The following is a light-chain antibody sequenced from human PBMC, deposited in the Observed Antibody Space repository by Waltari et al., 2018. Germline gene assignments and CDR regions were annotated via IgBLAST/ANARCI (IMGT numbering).Light chain of an antibody. CDR2: AKD. V-gene: IGLV3-19*01. J-gene: IGLJ2*01. CDR3: NCRDSSGNVI. Sequence: SSELTQDPAVSVALGQTVRITCQGDSLRTFYASWYQQKPGQAPVLFIFAKDTRPSGTPDRFSGSSSGNTASLTITGAQAEDEADYYCNCRDSSGNVIFGGGTKVTVL. CDR1: SLRTFY.